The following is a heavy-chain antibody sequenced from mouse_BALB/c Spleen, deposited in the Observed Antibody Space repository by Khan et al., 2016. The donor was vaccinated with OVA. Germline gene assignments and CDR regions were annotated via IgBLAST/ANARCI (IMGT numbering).Heavy chain of an antibody. J-gene: IGHJ4*01. D-gene: IGHD1-1*01. Sequence: EVQLQESGPGLVKPSQSLSLTCTVNGYSITSNYAWNWIRQFPGNKLEWMGYISYSGSTNYNPSLKSRISNTRETSKNPFFLLLHSVTTAAYNPSLMRRFSITRDTSYDHFFLLLHSGTTEDSATYYCTRWYYYGYALDYWGQGTSVTVSS. V-gene: IGHV3-2*02. CDR1: GYSITSNYA. CDR2: ISYSGST. CDR3: RRFSITRDTSYDHFFLLLHSGTTEDSATYYCTRWYYYGYALDY.